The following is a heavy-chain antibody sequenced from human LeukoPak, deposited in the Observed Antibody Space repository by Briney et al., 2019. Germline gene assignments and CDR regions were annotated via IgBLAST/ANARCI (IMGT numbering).Heavy chain of an antibody. CDR1: GFTFSSYA. CDR2: ISYDGRNK. V-gene: IGHV3-30*04. CDR3: ARDPTPAVAGLFDY. Sequence: GGSLRLSCAASGFTFSSYAMHWVRQAPGKGLEWVAVISYDGRNKYYADSVKGRFTISRGNSKNTLYLQMNSLRAEDTAVYYCARDPTPAVAGLFDYWGQGTLVTVSS. D-gene: IGHD6-19*01. J-gene: IGHJ4*02.